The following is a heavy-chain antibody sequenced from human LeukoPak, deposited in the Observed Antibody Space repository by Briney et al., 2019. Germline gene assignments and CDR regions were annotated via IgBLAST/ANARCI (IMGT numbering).Heavy chain of an antibody. CDR1: GGSISSSSYY. V-gene: IGHV4-39*07. J-gene: IGHJ4*02. Sequence: SETLSLTCTVSGGSISSSSYYWGWIRQPPGKGLEWIGSIYYSGSTYYNPSLKSRVTISVDTSKNQFSLKLSSVTAADTAVYYCARDPGDLAAGTGFWGQGTLVTVSS. CDR2: IYYSGST. CDR3: ARDPGDLAAGTGF. D-gene: IGHD6-13*01.